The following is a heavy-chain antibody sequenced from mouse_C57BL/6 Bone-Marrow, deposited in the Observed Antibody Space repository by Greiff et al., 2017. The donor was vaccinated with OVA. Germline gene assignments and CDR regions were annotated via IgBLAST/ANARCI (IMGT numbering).Heavy chain of an antibody. Sequence: VQLQQPGAELVKPGASVKLSCKASGYTFTSYWMQWVKQRPGQGLEWIGEIDPSDGYTNYNQKFKGKATLTADKSSSTAYMQLRSLTSEDSAVYYCAREEEIQRGFAYWGQGTTLTVS. CDR2: IDPSDGYT. CDR1: GYTFTSYW. D-gene: IGHD5-1-1*01. CDR3: AREEEIQRGFAY. J-gene: IGHJ2*01. V-gene: IGHV1-50*01.